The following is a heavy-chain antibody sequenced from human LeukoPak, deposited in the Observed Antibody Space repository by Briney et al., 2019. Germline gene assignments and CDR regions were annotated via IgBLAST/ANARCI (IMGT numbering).Heavy chain of an antibody. Sequence: GGSLRLSCAASGFTFSSYWMSWVRQAPGKGLEWVANIKQDGSEKYYVDSVKGRFTISRDNAKNSLYLQMNSLRAEDTAVYYCAREGYYYDNSGYWYFDYWGQGTLVTVSS. CDR1: GFTFSSYW. J-gene: IGHJ4*02. V-gene: IGHV3-7*01. D-gene: IGHD3-22*01. CDR2: IKQDGSEK. CDR3: AREGYYYDNSGYWYFDY.